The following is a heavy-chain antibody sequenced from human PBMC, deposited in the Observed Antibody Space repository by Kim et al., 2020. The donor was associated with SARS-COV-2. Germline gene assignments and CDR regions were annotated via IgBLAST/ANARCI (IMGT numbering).Heavy chain of an antibody. J-gene: IGHJ4*02. D-gene: IGHD2-15*01. CDR2: T. V-gene: IGHV4-34*01. CDR3: ASDLNRGYSDY. Sequence: TNYNPSLKSRVTISVDTSKNQVSLKLSSVTAADTAVYYCASDLNRGYSDYWGQGTLVTVSS.